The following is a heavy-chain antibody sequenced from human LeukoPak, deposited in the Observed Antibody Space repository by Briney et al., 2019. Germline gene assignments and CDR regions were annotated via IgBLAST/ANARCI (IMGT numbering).Heavy chain of an antibody. J-gene: IGHJ4*02. CDR2: IKTNTDGGTT. V-gene: IGHV3-15*07. CDR1: GFTFSSYS. D-gene: IGHD2-8*01. Sequence: TGGSLRLSCAASGFTFSSYSMNWVRQAPGMGLEWVGRIKTNTDGGTTDYAAPMKGRFAISRDDSENTLYLQMNSLKTEDTAVYYCTRTLKGGYFDYWGQGTLVTVSS. CDR3: TRTLKGGYFDY.